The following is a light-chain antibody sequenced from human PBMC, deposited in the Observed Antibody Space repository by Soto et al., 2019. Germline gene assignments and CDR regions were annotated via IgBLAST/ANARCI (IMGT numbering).Light chain of an antibody. CDR2: GAS. CDR1: QSVSSSY. V-gene: IGKV3-20*01. CDR3: QQYGSSPLT. J-gene: IGKJ2*01. Sequence: ELVLTQSPGTLSLSPGERATLSCRASQSVSSSYLAWYQQKPCQAHRLLIYGASSRATGSPDRFSGSGSGKDFTLTISRLEPEDFAVYYCQQYGSSPLTFGQGTKLEIK.